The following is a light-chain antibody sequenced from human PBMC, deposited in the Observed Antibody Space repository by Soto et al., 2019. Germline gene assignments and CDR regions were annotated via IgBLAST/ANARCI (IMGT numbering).Light chain of an antibody. Sequence: EIVLTQSPGNLSLSPGEGATLSCRASQSITTNSLAWYQQKPGQAPRLLIYGASNRATGVPDRVSASGSGTDFTLSFSRLEPEDFAMYYCQQYVTSPYTFGQGTKLAIK. V-gene: IGKV3-20*01. CDR2: GAS. J-gene: IGKJ2*01. CDR3: QQYVTSPYT. CDR1: QSITTNS.